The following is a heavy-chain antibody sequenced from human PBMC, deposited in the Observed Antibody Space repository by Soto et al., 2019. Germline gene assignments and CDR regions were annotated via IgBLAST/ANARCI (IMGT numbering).Heavy chain of an antibody. D-gene: IGHD3-10*01. CDR1: GYMFVTYG. CDR3: ARDLDGSGSYYTDY. Sequence: ASVKVSCKASGYMFVTYGINWVRQAPGQGLEWMGWISAYNGNTKYAQNLQGRVTMTTDASTSTAYMEMRSLRSDDTAVYYCARDLDGSGSYYTDYWGPGTLVTVSS. V-gene: IGHV1-18*01. CDR2: ISAYNGNT. J-gene: IGHJ4*02.